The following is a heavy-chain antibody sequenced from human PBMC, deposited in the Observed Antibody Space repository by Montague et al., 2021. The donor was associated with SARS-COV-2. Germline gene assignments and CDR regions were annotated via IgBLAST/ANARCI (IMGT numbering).Heavy chain of an antibody. Sequence: SETLSLTCAVHGGSFSDYYWSWIRQAPGKGLEWIGEINHSGSTNYNPSLKSRVTISVDTSKNQFSLKLSSVTAADTAVYYCARGAPTITMIVVVVTGAGRYFDLWGRGTLVSVSA. CDR3: ARGAPTITMIVVVVTGAGRYFDL. CDR2: INHSGST. CDR1: GGSFSDYY. J-gene: IGHJ2*01. V-gene: IGHV4-34*01. D-gene: IGHD3-22*01.